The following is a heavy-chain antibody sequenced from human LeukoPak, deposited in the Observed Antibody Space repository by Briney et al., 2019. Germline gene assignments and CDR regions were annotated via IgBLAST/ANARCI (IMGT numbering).Heavy chain of an antibody. CDR1: GGSISSYY. Sequence: PSETLSLTCTVSGGSISSYYWSWIRQPPGKGLEWIGYIYYSGSTNYNPSLKSRVTISVDTSKNQFSLKLSSVTAADTAVYYCARGGWYDYGTYYFDYWGQGTLVTVSS. CDR3: ARGGWYDYGTYYFDY. V-gene: IGHV4-59*01. D-gene: IGHD4-17*01. J-gene: IGHJ4*02. CDR2: IYYSGST.